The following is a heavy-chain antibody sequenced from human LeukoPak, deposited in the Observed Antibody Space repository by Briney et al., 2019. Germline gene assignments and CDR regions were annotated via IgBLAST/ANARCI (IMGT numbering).Heavy chain of an antibody. V-gene: IGHV3-15*01. Sequence: PGGSLRVSCAASGFTFSNAWMSWVRQAPGKGLEWVGRIKSKTDGGTTDYAAPVKGRFTISRDDSKNTLYLQMNSLKTEDTAVYYCITPYVWGSYRYDYWGQGTLVTVSS. D-gene: IGHD3-16*02. CDR3: ITPYVWGSYRYDY. CDR2: IKSKTDGGTT. CDR1: GFTFSNAW. J-gene: IGHJ4*02.